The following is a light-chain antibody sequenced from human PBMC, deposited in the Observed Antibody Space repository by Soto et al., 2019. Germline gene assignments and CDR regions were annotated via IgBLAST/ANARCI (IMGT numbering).Light chain of an antibody. J-gene: IGKJ1*01. CDR1: QGISEY. Sequence: DIQMAQSPSSLSASIGDRVTITYRASQGISEYLAWYQQRPGNAPNLLIYGASILQSGVPSRFSGSGSGTHFTLTISSLQPEDVATYYCHSYNSIPRTFGQGTTVEIK. CDR2: GAS. CDR3: HSYNSIPRT. V-gene: IGKV1-27*01.